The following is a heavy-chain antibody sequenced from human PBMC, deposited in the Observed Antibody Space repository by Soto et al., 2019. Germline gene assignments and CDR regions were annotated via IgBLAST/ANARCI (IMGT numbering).Heavy chain of an antibody. J-gene: IGHJ5*02. CDR1: GYSFTNND. V-gene: IGHV1-8*01. D-gene: IGHD3-16*01. Sequence: EASVKVSCKASGYSFTNNDVSWVRQATGQGLEWMGWMNPGSGDTGYAQKFQGRVTMTRDISIATAYVELSSLRSDDTAIYYCARMATFGSLNWSDPWGQGTLVTVSS. CDR3: ARMATFGSLNWSDP. CDR2: MNPGSGDT.